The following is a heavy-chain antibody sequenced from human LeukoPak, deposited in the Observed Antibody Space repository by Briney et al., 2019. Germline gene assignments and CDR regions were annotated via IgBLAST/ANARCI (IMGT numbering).Heavy chain of an antibody. CDR2: ITSRSAFT. Sequence: GGSLRLSCVASGFSFSDYSLNWVRQRPGKGLEWISYITSRSAFTYYADSVKGRFTISRDDGKKSVYLHLSGLRVDDTAVYYCARDLTSAYWTPGGYYYYMDVWGKGTAVTVSS. CDR1: GFSFSDYS. V-gene: IGHV3-48*01. CDR3: ARDLTSAYWTPGGYYYYMDV. J-gene: IGHJ6*03. D-gene: IGHD3/OR15-3a*01.